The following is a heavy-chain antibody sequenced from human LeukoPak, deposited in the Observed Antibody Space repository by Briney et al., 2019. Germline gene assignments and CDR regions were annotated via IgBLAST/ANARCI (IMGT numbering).Heavy chain of an antibody. CDR1: GFTFSAHG. V-gene: IGHV3-23*01. CDR3: GEADYYDSSGPSPQFDP. D-gene: IGHD3-22*01. J-gene: IGHJ5*02. CDR2: IGGYGTTT. Sequence: GGSLRLSCEASGFTFSAHGMSWVRQAPGKGLEWVSAIGGYGTTTYYGDSVRGRFTISRDNSRNTMYLQMNSLRAEDTAVYYCGEADYYDSSGPSPQFDPWGQGTLVTVSS.